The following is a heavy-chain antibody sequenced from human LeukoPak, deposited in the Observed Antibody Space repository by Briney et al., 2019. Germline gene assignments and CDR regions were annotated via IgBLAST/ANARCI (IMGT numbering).Heavy chain of an antibody. Sequence: ASVKVSCKASGGTFSNYAISWVRQAPGQGLEWMGGINPIFGTANYAQKFQGRVTITADESTSTAYMELSSLRSEDTAVYYCARVPGEWELLWYGMDVWGQGTTVTVSS. CDR2: INPIFGTA. J-gene: IGHJ6*02. D-gene: IGHD1-26*01. V-gene: IGHV1-69*13. CDR3: ARVPGEWELLWYGMDV. CDR1: GGTFSNYA.